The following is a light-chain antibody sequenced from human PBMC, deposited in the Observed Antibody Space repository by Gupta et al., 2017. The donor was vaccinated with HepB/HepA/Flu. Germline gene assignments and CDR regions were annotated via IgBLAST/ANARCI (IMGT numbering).Light chain of an antibody. J-gene: IGLJ2*01. CDR1: SSNIGTNT. Sequence: QSVLTQTPSASGTPGQRVTISCPGSSSNIGTNTVNWYQQLPGTAPKLLIYSNNKRPSGVPDRFSGSESGTSASLAISGLQSDDEADYYCATWDASLNGVVFGGGTKLTVL. CDR3: ATWDASLNGVV. V-gene: IGLV1-44*01. CDR2: SNN.